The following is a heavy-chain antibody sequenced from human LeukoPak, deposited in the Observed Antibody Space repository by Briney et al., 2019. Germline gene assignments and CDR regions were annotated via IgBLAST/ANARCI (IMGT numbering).Heavy chain of an antibody. CDR3: ASTQNRKKYYYGMDV. CDR1: GGTFSSYA. Sequence: GSSVKVSCKAPGGTFSSYAISWVRQAPGQGLEWMGGIIPIFGTANYAQKFQGRVTITADESTSTAYMELSSLRSEDTAVYYCASTQNRKKYYYGMDVWGQGTTVTVSS. J-gene: IGHJ6*02. V-gene: IGHV1-69*01. D-gene: IGHD1-14*01. CDR2: IIPIFGTA.